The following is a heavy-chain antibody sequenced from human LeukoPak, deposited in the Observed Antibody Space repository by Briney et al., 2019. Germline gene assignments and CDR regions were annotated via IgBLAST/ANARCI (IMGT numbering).Heavy chain of an antibody. V-gene: IGHV1-18*01. J-gene: IGHJ4*02. CDR1: GYSFTSYG. D-gene: IGHD3-9*01. Sequence: ASVKVSCKASGYSFTSYGISWVRQAPGQGLEWMGWSSSYSGNTKYAQKLQGRVTLTTDTSTSTAYMELRSLRSDDTAVYYCARAIYSLTGYPYYFDYLGQGTLVTVSS. CDR2: SSSYSGNT. CDR3: ARAIYSLTGYPYYFDY.